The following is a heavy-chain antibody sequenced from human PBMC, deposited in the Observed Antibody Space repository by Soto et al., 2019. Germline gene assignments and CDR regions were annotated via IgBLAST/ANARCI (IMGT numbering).Heavy chain of an antibody. CDR3: ARARGGCTGTSCYHYFYYGLDV. V-gene: IGHV1-69*06. CDR1: GYTFTGYY. J-gene: IGHJ6*02. D-gene: IGHD1-1*01. Sequence: GASVKVSCKASGYTFTGYYMHWVRQAPGQGLEWMGGILPIFGTAKYAQTFQGRVTITADRSTSTAYMELSSLRSEDTAVYYCARARGGCTGTSCYHYFYYGLDVWGQGTTVTVSS. CDR2: ILPIFGTA.